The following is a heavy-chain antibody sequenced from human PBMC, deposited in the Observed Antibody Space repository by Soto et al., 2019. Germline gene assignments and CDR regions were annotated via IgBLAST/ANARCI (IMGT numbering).Heavy chain of an antibody. J-gene: IGHJ5*02. Sequence: SVKVSCKASGGTFSSYAISWVRQAPGQGLEWMGGIIPIFGTANYAQKFQGRVTITADESTSTAYMELSSLRSEDTAVYYCARDRPSDYDSSGYYTNWFDPWGQGTRVTVSS. V-gene: IGHV1-69*13. CDR1: GGTFSSYA. CDR2: IIPIFGTA. CDR3: ARDRPSDYDSSGYYTNWFDP. D-gene: IGHD3-22*01.